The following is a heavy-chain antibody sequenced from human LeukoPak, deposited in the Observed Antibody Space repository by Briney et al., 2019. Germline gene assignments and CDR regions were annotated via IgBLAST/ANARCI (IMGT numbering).Heavy chain of an antibody. CDR2: IIPIFGTA. D-gene: IGHD2-2*01. V-gene: IGHV1-69*05. CDR1: GGTFSSYA. CDR3: ARLAMPKRFFDY. J-gene: IGHJ4*02. Sequence: ASVKVSCKASGGTFSSYAIGWVRQAPGQGLEWMGGIIPIFGTANYAQKFQGRVTITTDESTSTAYMELSSLRSEDTAVYYCARLAMPKRFFDYWGQGTLVTVSS.